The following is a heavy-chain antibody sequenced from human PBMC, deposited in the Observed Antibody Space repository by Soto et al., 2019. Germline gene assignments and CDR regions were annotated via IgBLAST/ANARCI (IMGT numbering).Heavy chain of an antibody. CDR1: GFTFNTYS. CDR2: IWYDGTQK. CDR3: ARAGGTTVTGLWHFDS. Sequence: VQLEESGGGMVQPGRSLRLSCEASGFTFNTYSMHWVRQPPGKGLEWLAAIWYDGTQKYYADSVKGRFIISRDNSKKTLYLEMNSLRAEDTAVYYCARAGGTTVTGLWHFDSWGQGTLVTVSS. V-gene: IGHV3-33*01. D-gene: IGHD4-17*01. J-gene: IGHJ4*02.